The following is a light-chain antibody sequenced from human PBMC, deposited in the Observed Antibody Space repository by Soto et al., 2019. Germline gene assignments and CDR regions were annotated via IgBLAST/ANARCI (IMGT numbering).Light chain of an antibody. Sequence: QSVLTQPASVSGSPGQSITISCTGTNSDVGGYNYVSWYQQHPGKAPELMIYEVSHRPSGVSTRFSGSKSDNTASLTISGLQAEDVAEYYCRSYTRISTLNVFGTGTKLTVL. CDR1: NSDVGGYNY. V-gene: IGLV2-14*01. CDR2: EVS. CDR3: RSYTRISTLNV. J-gene: IGLJ1*01.